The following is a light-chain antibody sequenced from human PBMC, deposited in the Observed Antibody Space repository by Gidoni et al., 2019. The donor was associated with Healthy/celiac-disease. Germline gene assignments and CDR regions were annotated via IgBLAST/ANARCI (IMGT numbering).Light chain of an antibody. V-gene: IGKV1-27*01. CDR1: QGISNY. J-gene: IGKJ3*01. CDR2: AAS. CDR3: QKYNSAPSFT. Sequence: DIQLTQSPSSLPASVGDRVTITCRASQGISNYLAWYQQKPGKVPKLLIYAASTLQSGVPSRFSGSGSGTDFTLTISSLQPEDVATYYCQKYNSAPSFTFGPGTKVDIK.